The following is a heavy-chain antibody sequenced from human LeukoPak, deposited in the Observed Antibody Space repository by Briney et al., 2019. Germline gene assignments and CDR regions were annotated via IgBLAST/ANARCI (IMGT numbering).Heavy chain of an antibody. V-gene: IGHV1-2*02. J-gene: IGHJ4*02. CDR1: GYTFTGYY. D-gene: IGHD2-2*01. CDR3: ATETRYCSSTSCSDY. Sequence: ASVKVSCKASGYTFTGYYMHWVRQAPGQGLEWMGWINPNSGGTNYAQKFQGRVTMTRDTSISTAYMELSRLRSDDTAVYYCATETRYCSSTSCSDYWGQGTLVTVSS. CDR2: INPNSGGT.